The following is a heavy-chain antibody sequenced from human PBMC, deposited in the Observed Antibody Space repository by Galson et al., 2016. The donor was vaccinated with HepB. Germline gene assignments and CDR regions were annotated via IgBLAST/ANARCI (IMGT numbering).Heavy chain of an antibody. CDR3: TRSGFGGGVYFDY. Sequence: SVKVSCKAPGYTFTNYDINWVRQATGQGLEWMGWMNPKSGDTGFAQEFQGRVTMTRDASITTAYLEMRSIRSEDTAIYYCTRSGFGGGVYFDYWGQGALVTVSS. D-gene: IGHD3-3*01. CDR1: GYTFTNYD. V-gene: IGHV1-8*01. J-gene: IGHJ4*02. CDR2: MNPKSGDT.